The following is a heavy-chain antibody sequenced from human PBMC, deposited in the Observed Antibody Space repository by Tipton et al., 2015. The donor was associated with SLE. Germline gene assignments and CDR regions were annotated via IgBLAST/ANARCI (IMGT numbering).Heavy chain of an antibody. CDR2: IYYSGGT. CDR3: VRDPAVAGTWYFDL. D-gene: IGHD6-19*01. CDR1: GGSISSGGYY. V-gene: IGHV4-61*08. Sequence: TLSLTCTVSGGSISSGGYYWGWIRQPPGKGLEWIGYIYYSGGTNYNPSLKSRVTISVDTSKNQFSLKLSSVTAADTAVYYCVRDPAVAGTWYFDLWGRGTLVTVSS. J-gene: IGHJ2*01.